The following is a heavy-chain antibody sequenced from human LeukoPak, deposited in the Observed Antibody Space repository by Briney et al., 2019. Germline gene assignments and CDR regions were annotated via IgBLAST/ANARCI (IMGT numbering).Heavy chain of an antibody. CDR2: IRYDGTNK. J-gene: IGHJ4*02. Sequence: GGSLRLSCAASGFTLSSYGMHWVRQAPGKGLEWVAFIRYDGTNKYYADSVKGRFTISRDNAKNSLYLQMNSLRAEDTAVYYCARDVEMATISAFDYWGQGTLVTVSS. D-gene: IGHD5-24*01. V-gene: IGHV3-30*02. CDR3: ARDVEMATISAFDY. CDR1: GFTLSSYG.